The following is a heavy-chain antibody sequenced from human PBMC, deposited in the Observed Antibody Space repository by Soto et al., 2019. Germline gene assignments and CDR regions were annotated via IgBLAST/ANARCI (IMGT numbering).Heavy chain of an antibody. CDR3: AKVSGSYSYY. V-gene: IGHV3-30*18. CDR2: ISYDGSNK. Sequence: GSLRLSCAASGXPRSSYCMHWVRQAPGKGLERVAVISYDGSNKYYADSVNCRFTISRDNTKNPLYTKMTSLRAEATAVYYCAKVSGSYSYYWGQGTLGTVS. D-gene: IGHD1-26*01. J-gene: IGHJ4*02. CDR1: GXPRSSYC.